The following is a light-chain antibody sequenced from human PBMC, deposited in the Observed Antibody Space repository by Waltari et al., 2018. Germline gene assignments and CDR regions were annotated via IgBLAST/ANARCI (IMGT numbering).Light chain of an antibody. J-gene: IGLJ1*01. CDR3: CSYAGPSIYV. V-gene: IGLV2-23*01. CDR2: EAT. CDR1: SGDIGSYTL. Sequence: QSALTQPASVSGSPGKSITISCIGTSGDIGSYTLVSWYQQNQDRAPKLLIYEATKRPSGVSNRFSASKSGNTASLTISGLQAEDEADYYCCSYAGPSIYVFGSATRVTVL.